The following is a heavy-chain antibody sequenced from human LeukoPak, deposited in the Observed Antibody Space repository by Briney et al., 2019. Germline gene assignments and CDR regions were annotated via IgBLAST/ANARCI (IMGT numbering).Heavy chain of an antibody. D-gene: IGHD1-14*01. CDR3: ARGFRSFDS. CDR1: GFTFSSYG. V-gene: IGHV3-33*01. J-gene: IGHJ4*02. CDR2: IWYDGSNK. Sequence: PGGSLRLSCAASGFTFSSYGMHWVRQAPGKGLEWVAVIWYDGSNKYYADSVKGRFTISRDNSKNTLYLQMNSLRTEDTAVYYCARGFRSFDSWGQGTLVTVSS.